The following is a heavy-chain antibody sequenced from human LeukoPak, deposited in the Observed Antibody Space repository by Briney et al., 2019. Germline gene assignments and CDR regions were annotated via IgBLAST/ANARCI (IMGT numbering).Heavy chain of an antibody. J-gene: IGHJ5*02. CDR2: INPSGGST. CDR1: GYTFTSYY. D-gene: IGHD3-16*02. V-gene: IGHV1-46*01. CDR3: ARGVNMITFGGVIVIPVLWWFDP. Sequence: GASVKVSCKASGYTFTSYYMHWVRQAPGQGLEWMGIINPSGGSTSYAQKFQGRATMTRDTSTSTVYMELSSLRSEDTAVYYCARGVNMITFGGVIVIPVLWWFDPWGQGTLVTVSS.